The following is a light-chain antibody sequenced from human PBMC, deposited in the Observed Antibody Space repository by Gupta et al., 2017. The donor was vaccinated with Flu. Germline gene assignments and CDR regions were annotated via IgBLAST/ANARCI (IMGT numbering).Light chain of an antibody. Sequence: SVLTQPPSVSVAPGQTAKITCGGNSVGSKRVHWYQQKPGQAPVLVLYDDSDRPSGIPERLSGSKYGNTATLTISRVEAGDEADFWCQMWDSSSDHVVFGGGTKLTVL. CDR1: SVGSKR. J-gene: IGLJ3*02. CDR3: QMWDSSSDHVV. CDR2: DDS. V-gene: IGLV3-21*02.